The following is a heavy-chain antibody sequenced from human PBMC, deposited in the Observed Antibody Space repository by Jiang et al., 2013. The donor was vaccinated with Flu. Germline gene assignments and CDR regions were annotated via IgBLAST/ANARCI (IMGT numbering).Heavy chain of an antibody. D-gene: IGHD1-1*01. CDR1: GDSVSSDSAA. J-gene: IGHJ4*02. Sequence: QTLSLTCTISGDSVSSDSAAWNWIRQSPSRGLEWLGRTYCRSKCYNDYAESVKSRITIHPDTSKNQFSLQLNSVTPEDTAVYYCARGNSGTTVSLFGSWGQGTLVTVSS. CDR3: ARGNSGTTVSLFGS. V-gene: IGHV6-1*01. CDR2: TYCRSKCYN.